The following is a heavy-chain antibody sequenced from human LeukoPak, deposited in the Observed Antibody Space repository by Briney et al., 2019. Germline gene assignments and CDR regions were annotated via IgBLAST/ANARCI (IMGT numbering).Heavy chain of an antibody. Sequence: PGGSLRLSCAASGFTFSSYAMSWVRQAPGKGLEWVSSISGSGNRTYYADSVKGRFTISRDNSKNTLYLQMNSLRAEDTAVYYCAKDWGTPYYFDYWGQGTLVTVSS. D-gene: IGHD3-16*01. V-gene: IGHV3-23*01. CDR2: ISGSGNRT. CDR3: AKDWGTPYYFDY. CDR1: GFTFSSYA. J-gene: IGHJ4*02.